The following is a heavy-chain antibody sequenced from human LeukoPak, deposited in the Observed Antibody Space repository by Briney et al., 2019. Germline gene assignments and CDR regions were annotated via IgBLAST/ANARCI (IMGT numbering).Heavy chain of an antibody. CDR2: INAGNGNT. CDR1: GYTFTSYD. D-gene: IGHD5-24*01. V-gene: IGHV1-3*01. J-gene: IGHJ5*02. CDR3: AREKGRWLQHNWFDP. Sequence: LGASVKVSCKASGYTFTSYDINWVRQATGQGLEWMGWINAGNGNTRYSQKFQGRVTITRDTSASTAYMELSSLRSEDTAVYYCAREKGRWLQHNWFDPWGQGTLVTVSS.